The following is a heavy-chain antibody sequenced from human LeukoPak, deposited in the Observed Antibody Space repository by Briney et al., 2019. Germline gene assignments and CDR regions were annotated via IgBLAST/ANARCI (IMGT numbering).Heavy chain of an antibody. D-gene: IGHD2-2*01. CDR3: ARSSPSLGYYYGMAV. J-gene: IGHJ6*02. Sequence: SETLSPTFTVSGASIISNCWTWLRQPPGKGLGWIGYMDHGGSTNYNPSLKSGDTTSPETSKHQFSLKPSSVTAADTAVYYCARSSPSLGYYYGMAVWGPRTKVTVS. CDR1: GASIISNC. V-gene: IGHV4-59*13. CDR2: MDHGGST.